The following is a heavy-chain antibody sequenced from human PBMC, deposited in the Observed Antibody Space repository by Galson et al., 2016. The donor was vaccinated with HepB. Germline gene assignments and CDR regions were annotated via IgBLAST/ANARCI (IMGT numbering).Heavy chain of an antibody. CDR1: GVSFSGYY. D-gene: IGHD3-10*01. Sequence: ETLSLTCAVNGVSFSGYYWTWIRQPPGMGLEWIGEITESGNTRYHPSLRSRLIVSLDTAKNQFSLRLNSVTAADAGVYYCARGRRVRGVTTKFNWIDPWGQGSLVTVSS. V-gene: IGHV4-34*01. J-gene: IGHJ5*02. CDR3: ARGRRVRGVTTKFNWIDP. CDR2: ITESGNT.